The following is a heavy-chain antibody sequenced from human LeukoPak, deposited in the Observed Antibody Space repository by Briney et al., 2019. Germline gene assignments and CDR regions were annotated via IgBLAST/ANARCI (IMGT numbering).Heavy chain of an antibody. D-gene: IGHD6-13*01. J-gene: IGHJ4*02. CDR2: ISYDGSNK. V-gene: IGHV3-30*03. CDR1: GFTFSTYS. CDR3: AGYIAAPFDY. Sequence: PGGSLRLSCAASGFTFSTYSMNWVRQAPGKGLEWVAVISYDGSNKYYADSVKGRFTISRDNSKNTLYLQMNSLRAEDTAVYYCAGYIAAPFDYWGQGTLVTVSS.